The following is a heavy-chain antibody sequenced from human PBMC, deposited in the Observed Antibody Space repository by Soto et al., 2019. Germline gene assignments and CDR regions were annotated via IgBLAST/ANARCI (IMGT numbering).Heavy chain of an antibody. CDR1: GYAFTTYG. CDR2: ISAHNGNT. D-gene: IGHD1-1*01. V-gene: IGHV1-18*01. Sequence: QVHLVQSGAEVKKPGASVKVSCQGSGYAFTTYGITWVRQAPGQGLEWMGWISAHNGNTNYAQKLQGRVTVTRDTSTSPAYMELRSMRYDDTAVYYCARARYGDYWGQGALVNVSS. J-gene: IGHJ4*02. CDR3: ARARYGDY.